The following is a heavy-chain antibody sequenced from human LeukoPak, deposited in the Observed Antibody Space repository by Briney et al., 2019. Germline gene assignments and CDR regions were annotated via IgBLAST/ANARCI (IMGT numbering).Heavy chain of an antibody. V-gene: IGHV4-59*12. CDR1: GGSISSYY. J-gene: IGHJ6*03. CDR2: IYYSGST. Sequence: PSETLSLTCTVSGGSISSYYWSWIRQPPGKGLEWIGYIYYSGSTNYNPSLKSRVTMSVDTSKNQFSLKLSSVTAADTAVYYCARTTEGGYSYGYFYYYYMDVWGKGTTVTISS. D-gene: IGHD5-18*01. CDR3: ARTTEGGYSYGYFYYYYMDV.